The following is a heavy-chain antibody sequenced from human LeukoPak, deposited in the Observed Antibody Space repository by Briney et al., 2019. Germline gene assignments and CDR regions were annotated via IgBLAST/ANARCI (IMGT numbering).Heavy chain of an antibody. D-gene: IGHD3-16*02. V-gene: IGHV3-74*01. J-gene: IGHJ4*02. CDR1: GFTLRNYW. Sequence: PGGSLTLSCAASGFTLRNYWMQWVRQAPGKGLVWVSRINGDESIINYADSVKGRFTISRDNAKNPLYLQMNSLRAEDTAVYYCARGTSHDYVWGTFRPYWGQGTLVTVSS. CDR3: ARGTSHDYVWGTFRPY. CDR2: INGDESII.